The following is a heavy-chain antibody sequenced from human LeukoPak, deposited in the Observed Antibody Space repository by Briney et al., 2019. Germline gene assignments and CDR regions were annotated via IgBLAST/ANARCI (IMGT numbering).Heavy chain of an antibody. Sequence: ASVKVSWKASGYTFTSYGISWVRQAPGQGLERMGWISAYNGNTNCAQKLQGRVTMTTDTSTSTAYMELRSLRSDDTAVYYCARAPYYDFWSGYSKYYFDYWGQGTLVTVSS. CDR3: ARAPYYDFWSGYSKYYFDY. CDR2: ISAYNGNT. D-gene: IGHD3-3*01. CDR1: GYTFTSYG. J-gene: IGHJ4*02. V-gene: IGHV1-18*01.